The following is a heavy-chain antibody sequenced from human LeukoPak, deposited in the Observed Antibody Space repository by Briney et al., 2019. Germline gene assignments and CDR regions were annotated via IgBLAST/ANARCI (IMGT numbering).Heavy chain of an antibody. CDR3: ARDPHYYDGSGYPTPYAFDI. CDR2: IYYSGST. Sequence: SETLSLTCTVSGGSISSYYWSWIRQPPGKGLEWIGYIYYSGSTNYNPSLKSRVTISVDTSKNQFSLKLSSVTAADTAVYYCARDPHYYDGSGYPTPYAFDIWGQGTMVTVSS. J-gene: IGHJ3*02. CDR1: GGSISSYY. V-gene: IGHV4-59*01. D-gene: IGHD3-22*01.